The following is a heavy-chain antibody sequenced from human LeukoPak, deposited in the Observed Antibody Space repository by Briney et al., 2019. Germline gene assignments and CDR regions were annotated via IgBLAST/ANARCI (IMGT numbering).Heavy chain of an antibody. CDR2: ISWDGGST. CDR3: AKDLSVHILSTRGNGMDV. Sequence: GGSLRLSCAASGFTFDDYTMHWVRQAPGKGLEWVSLISWDGGSTYYADSVKGRFTISRDNSKNSLYLQMNSLRTEDTALYYCAKDLSVHILSTRGNGMDVWGQGTTVTVSS. CDR1: GFTFDDYT. D-gene: IGHD3-9*01. V-gene: IGHV3-43*01. J-gene: IGHJ6*02.